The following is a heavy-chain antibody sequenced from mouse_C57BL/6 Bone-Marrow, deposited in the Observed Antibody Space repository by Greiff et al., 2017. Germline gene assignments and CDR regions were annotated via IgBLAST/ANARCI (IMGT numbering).Heavy chain of an antibody. V-gene: IGHV5-17*01. CDR2: ISSGSSTI. CDR1: GFTFSDYG. CDR3: ARRDDGSSPHWYFDV. D-gene: IGHD1-1*01. Sequence: EVMLVESGGGLVKPGGSLKLSCAASGFTFSDYGMHWVRQAPEKGLEWVAYISSGSSTIYYADTVKGRFTISRDNAKNTLFLQMTSLRSEDTAMYYCARRDDGSSPHWYFDVWGTGTTVTVSS. J-gene: IGHJ1*03.